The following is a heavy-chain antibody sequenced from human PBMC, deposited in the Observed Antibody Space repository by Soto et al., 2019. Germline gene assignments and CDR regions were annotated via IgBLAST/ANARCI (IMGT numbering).Heavy chain of an antibody. V-gene: IGHV3-23*01. Sequence: EVQLLESGGGLVQPGGSLRLSCATSGFTFNTYAMTWVRQAPGRGLEWLSDINANGGTKYYADSVKGRFTISRDNAKNTLYLQINSLRDEDTALYDCTKGGYGSITDHWGQGTLVTVSS. J-gene: IGHJ4*02. CDR1: GFTFNTYA. CDR3: TKGGYGSITDH. D-gene: IGHD3-16*01. CDR2: INANGGTK.